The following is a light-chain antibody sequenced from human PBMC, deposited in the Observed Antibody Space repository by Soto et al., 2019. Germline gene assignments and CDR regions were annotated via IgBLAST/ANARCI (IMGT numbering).Light chain of an antibody. CDR3: QSYDNSLRGVI. CDR2: GNE. V-gene: IGLV1-40*01. J-gene: IGLJ2*01. Sequence: QLVLTQPPSVSGAPGQRVTISCTGSSSNIGAGYGVHWYQQFPGTAPKLLISGNENRPSGVPDRFSGSKSGTSASLAITGLQAEDEADYYCQSYDNSLRGVIFGGGTKVTVL. CDR1: SSNIGAGYG.